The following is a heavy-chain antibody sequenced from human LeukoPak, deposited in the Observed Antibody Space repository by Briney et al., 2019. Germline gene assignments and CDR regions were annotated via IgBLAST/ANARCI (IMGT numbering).Heavy chain of an antibody. Sequence: PSETLSLTCIVSGDSINSDYWSWIRQSPGKGLEWIGYIYYSGSTNYNPSLESRVTMSVDTSKNQFSLKLTSVTAADTAVYYCARAHSGYSSSSLWGQGTLVTVSS. CDR3: ARAHSGYSSSSL. J-gene: IGHJ4*02. CDR2: IYYSGST. CDR1: GDSINSDY. V-gene: IGHV4-59*08. D-gene: IGHD6-6*01.